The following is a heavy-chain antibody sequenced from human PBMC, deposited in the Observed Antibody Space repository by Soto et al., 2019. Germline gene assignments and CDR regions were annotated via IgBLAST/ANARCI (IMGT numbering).Heavy chain of an antibody. V-gene: IGHV1-3*01. J-gene: IGHJ4*02. Sequence: ASVKVSCKASGYTFTSYAMHWVRQAPGQRLEWMGWINAGNGNTKYSQKFQGRVTITRDTSASTAYMELSSLRSEDTAVYYCARDHPEPYYDFWSGKDYWGQGTLVTVSS. CDR2: INAGNGNT. CDR3: ARDHPEPYYDFWSGKDY. D-gene: IGHD3-3*01. CDR1: GYTFTSYA.